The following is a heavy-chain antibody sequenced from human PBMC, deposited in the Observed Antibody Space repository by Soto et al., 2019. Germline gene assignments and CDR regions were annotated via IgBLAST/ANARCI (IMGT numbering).Heavy chain of an antibody. D-gene: IGHD3-3*01. J-gene: IGHJ6*01. CDR2: ISSGGGTT. CDR1: GFSFSNYA. Sequence: DEQLVESGGGSLQPGESLRLSCAASGFSFSNYAMTWVRQSPGKGLEWVSLISSGGGTTNYADSVKGRFSISRDNSQNMLYLQMNGLRGEDTALYYCAKLKGGLGRFYGMDAWGQGTMVIVSS. CDR3: AKLKGGLGRFYGMDA. V-gene: IGHV3-23*04.